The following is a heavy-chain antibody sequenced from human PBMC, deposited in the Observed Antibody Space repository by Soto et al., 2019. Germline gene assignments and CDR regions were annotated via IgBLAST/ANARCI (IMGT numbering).Heavy chain of an antibody. CDR1: GYTFTSYD. CDR2: MNPNSGNT. CDR3: ARGQVGFGELYYYYMDV. D-gene: IGHD3-10*01. J-gene: IGHJ6*03. Sequence: ASVKVSCKASGYTFTSYDINWVRQATGQGLEWMGWMNPNSGNTGYAQKFQGRVTMTRNTSISTAYMELSSLRSEDTAVYYCARGQVGFGELYYYYMDVWGKGTTVTVSS. V-gene: IGHV1-8*01.